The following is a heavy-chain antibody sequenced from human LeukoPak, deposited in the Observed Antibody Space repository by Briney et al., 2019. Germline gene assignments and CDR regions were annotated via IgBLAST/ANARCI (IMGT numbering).Heavy chain of an antibody. J-gene: IGHJ4*02. CDR1: GFTFSAYW. CDR3: AVLGDFWSGHEFDY. V-gene: IGHV3-74*01. Sequence: PGGSLRLSCAASGFTFSAYWMNWVRQGPGKGLVWVARVDTDGSTVNYADSVKGRFTISRDNAKNTLYLQMNSLRADDTAVYYCAVLGDFWSGHEFDYWGQGTLVTVSS. CDR2: VDTDGSTV. D-gene: IGHD3-3*01.